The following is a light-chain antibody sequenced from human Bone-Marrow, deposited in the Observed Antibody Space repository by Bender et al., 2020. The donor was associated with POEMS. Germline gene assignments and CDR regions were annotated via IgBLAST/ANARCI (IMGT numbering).Light chain of an antibody. Sequence: QSVLTQPPSVSGAPGQRVTISCTGSSSDIGADFDVHWYQLLPGAAPKLLIYDNNSRPSGIPERFSGSNSGNTATLTISTVEGGDEADYYCQVWDSSDDHGVFGGGTKLTV. J-gene: IGLJ2*01. V-gene: IGLV1-40*01. CDR3: QVWDSSDDHGV. CDR2: DNN. CDR1: SSDIGADFD.